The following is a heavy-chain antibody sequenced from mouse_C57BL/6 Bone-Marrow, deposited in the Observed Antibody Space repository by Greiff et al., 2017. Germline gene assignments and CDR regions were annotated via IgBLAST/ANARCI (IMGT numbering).Heavy chain of an antibody. D-gene: IGHD3-2*02. CDR1: GYTFTSYW. V-gene: IGHV1-52*01. Sequence: VQLQQPGAELVRPGSSVKLSCKASGYTFTSYWMHWVKQRPIQGLEWIGNIDPSDSETHYNQKFKDKATLTVDKSSSTAYMQLSSLTSEDAAVYYCARGGGSGIYWGQGTTLTGSS. J-gene: IGHJ2*01. CDR3: ARGGGSGIY. CDR2: IDPSDSET.